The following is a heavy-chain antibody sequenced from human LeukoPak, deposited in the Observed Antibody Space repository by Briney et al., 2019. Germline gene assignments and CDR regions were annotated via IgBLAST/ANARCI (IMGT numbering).Heavy chain of an antibody. CDR1: GGSISGYY. V-gene: IGHV4-59*01. CDR3: ARGSPIWVGATDDYYYGMDV. Sequence: SETLSLTCTVSGGSISGYYWSWIRQPPGKGLEWIGYIYYSGSTNYNPSLKSRVTISVDTSKNQFSLKLSSVTAADTAVYYCARGSPIWVGATDDYYYGMDVWGQGTTVTVSS. D-gene: IGHD1-26*01. CDR2: IYYSGST. J-gene: IGHJ6*01.